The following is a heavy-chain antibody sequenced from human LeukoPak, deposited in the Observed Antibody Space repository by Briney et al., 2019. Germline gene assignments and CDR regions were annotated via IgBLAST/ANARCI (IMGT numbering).Heavy chain of an antibody. CDR1: GYTFTSYY. CDR2: INPSGGST. V-gene: IGHV1-46*01. CDR3: ARSTTMVRGETGFDP. D-gene: IGHD3-10*01. J-gene: IGHJ5*02. Sequence: ASVKVSCKASGYTFTSYYMHWVRQAPGQGLEWMGTINPSGGSTSYAQKFQGRVTMTRDMSTSTVYMELSSLRSEDTAVYYCARSTTMVRGETGFDPWGQGTLVTVSS.